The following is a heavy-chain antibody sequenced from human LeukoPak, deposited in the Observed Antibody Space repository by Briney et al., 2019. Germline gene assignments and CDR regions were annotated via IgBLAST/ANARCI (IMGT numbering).Heavy chain of an antibody. D-gene: IGHD3-3*01. CDR2: IYHSGST. Sequence: SETLSLTCAVSGGSISSGGYSWSWIRQPPGKGLEWIGDIYHSGSTYYNPSLKSRVTISVDRSKNQFSLKLSSVTAADTAVYYCARVIADFWSGYPTTNWFDPWGQGTLVTVSS. J-gene: IGHJ5*02. CDR3: ARVIADFWSGYPTTNWFDP. V-gene: IGHV4-30-2*01. CDR1: GGSISSGGYS.